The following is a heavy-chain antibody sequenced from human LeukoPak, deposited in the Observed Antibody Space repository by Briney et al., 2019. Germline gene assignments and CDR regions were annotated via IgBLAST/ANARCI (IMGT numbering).Heavy chain of an antibody. J-gene: IGHJ6*02. D-gene: IGHD1-26*01. CDR2: ISSSSSTI. Sequence: GGSLRLSCAASGFTFSSYSMNWVRQAPGKGLEWVSYISSSSSTIYYADSVKGRFTISRDNAKNSLYLQMNSLRAGDTAVYYCARGAHFLPGRDYYYGMDVWGQGTTVTVSS. CDR1: GFTFSSYS. CDR3: ARGAHFLPGRDYYYGMDV. V-gene: IGHV3-48*01.